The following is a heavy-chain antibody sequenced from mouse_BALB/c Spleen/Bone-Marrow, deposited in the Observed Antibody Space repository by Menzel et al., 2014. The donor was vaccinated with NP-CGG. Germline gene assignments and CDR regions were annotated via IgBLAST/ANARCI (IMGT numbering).Heavy chain of an antibody. V-gene: IGHV5-17*02. CDR2: ISSGSSTI. CDR3: TRGGNWDDFDY. J-gene: IGHJ2*01. D-gene: IGHD4-1*01. Sequence: EVKLQESGGGLVQPGGSRKLSCAASGFTFSSFGMHWVRQTPEKGLEWVAYISSGSSTIYYADTVKGRFTISRDSPKNTLFLQVTSLRSEDTAMYYCTRGGNWDDFDYWGQGTTLTVSS. CDR1: GFTFSSFG.